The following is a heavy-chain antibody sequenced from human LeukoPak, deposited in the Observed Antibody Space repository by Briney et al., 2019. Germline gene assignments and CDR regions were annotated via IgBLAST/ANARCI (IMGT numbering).Heavy chain of an antibody. CDR1: GFTFSSYG. J-gene: IGHJ3*02. Sequence: QSGGSLRLSCAASGFTFSSYGMHWVRQAPGKGLEWVAVISYDGSNKYYADSVKGRFTISRDNSKNTLYLQMNSLRAEDTAVYYCARDADHWGDAFDIWGQGTMVTVSS. CDR2: ISYDGSNK. CDR3: ARDADHWGDAFDI. V-gene: IGHV3-30*03. D-gene: IGHD7-27*01.